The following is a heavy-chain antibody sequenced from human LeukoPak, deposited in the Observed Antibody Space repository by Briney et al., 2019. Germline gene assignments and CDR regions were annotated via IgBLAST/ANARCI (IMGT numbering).Heavy chain of an antibody. CDR3: ARDQPALDY. CDR2: INLNTGDT. CDR1: GSTFIGYY. V-gene: IGHV1-2*02. J-gene: IGHJ4*02. Sequence: ASVKVSCKASGSTFIGYYMHWVRQAPGQGLEWMGWINLNTGDTDYAPKFQGRVTMTRDTSITTAYMQLSWLRYDDTAVYYCARDQPALDYWGRGTLVTVSS.